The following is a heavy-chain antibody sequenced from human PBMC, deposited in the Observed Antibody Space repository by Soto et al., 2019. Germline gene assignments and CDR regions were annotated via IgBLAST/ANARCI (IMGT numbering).Heavy chain of an antibody. D-gene: IGHD6-13*01. CDR2: IHYSGST. V-gene: IGHV4-59*01. Sequence: SETLSLTCIVSGGSISYYYWSWIRQSPGKGLEWIGYIHYSGSTSYNPSLNSRVTISLDTSKNHFSLKLSAVTAADTAVYYCARDESGSSWYGWFDPWGQGTLVTVSS. CDR3: ARDESGSSWYGWFDP. J-gene: IGHJ5*02. CDR1: GGSISYYY.